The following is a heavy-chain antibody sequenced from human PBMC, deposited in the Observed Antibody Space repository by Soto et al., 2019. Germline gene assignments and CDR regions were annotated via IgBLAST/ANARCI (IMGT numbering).Heavy chain of an antibody. J-gene: IGHJ5*02. D-gene: IGHD3-10*01. Sequence: ASVKVSCKASGGTFSSYTISWVRQAPGQGLEWMGWISAYNGNTNYAQKLQGRVTMTTDTSTSTAYMELRSLRSDDTAVYYCARDSRYGSGSYVNLFDPWGQGTLVTVSS. CDR3: ARDSRYGSGSYVNLFDP. CDR2: ISAYNGNT. V-gene: IGHV1-18*01. CDR1: GGTFSSYT.